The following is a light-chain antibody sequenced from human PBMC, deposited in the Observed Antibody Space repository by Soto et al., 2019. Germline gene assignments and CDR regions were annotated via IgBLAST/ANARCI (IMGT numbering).Light chain of an antibody. Sequence: EIVLTQSPATLSLSPGETATLSCRASQSISSYLAWYQQKPGQAPRLLIYDASHRATDIPARFSGRGSGTDFTLTISSLEPEDFAVYYCQQRTDWLTFGGGTKVEIK. J-gene: IGKJ4*01. V-gene: IGKV3-11*01. CDR2: DAS. CDR3: QQRTDWLT. CDR1: QSISSY.